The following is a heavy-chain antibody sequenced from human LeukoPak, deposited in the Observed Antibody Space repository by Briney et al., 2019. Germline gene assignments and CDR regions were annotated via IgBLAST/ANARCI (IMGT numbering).Heavy chain of an antibody. CDR3: ARHKDWTFDY. D-gene: IGHD3/OR15-3a*01. CDR2: IWYDGSNK. J-gene: IGHJ4*02. Sequence: PGGSLRLSCAASGFTFSDYYMSWIRQAPGKGLEWVAVIWYDGSNKYYADSVKGRFTISRDISKNTLYLQMNSLRAEDTAVYYCARHKDWTFDYWGQGTLVTVSS. CDR1: GFTFSDYY. V-gene: IGHV3-33*08.